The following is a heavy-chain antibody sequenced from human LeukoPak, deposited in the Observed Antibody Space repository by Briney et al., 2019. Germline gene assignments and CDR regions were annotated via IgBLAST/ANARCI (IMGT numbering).Heavy chain of an antibody. D-gene: IGHD3-3*01. Sequence: PSETLSLTCAVYGGSFSGYYWSWIRQPPGKGLEWIGEINHSGSTNYNPSLKSRVTISVDTSKNQLSLKLSSVTAADTAVYYCARGFTIFGVASAEYYMDVWGKGTTVTVSS. V-gene: IGHV4-34*01. CDR1: GGSFSGYY. CDR2: INHSGST. CDR3: ARGFTIFGVASAEYYMDV. J-gene: IGHJ6*03.